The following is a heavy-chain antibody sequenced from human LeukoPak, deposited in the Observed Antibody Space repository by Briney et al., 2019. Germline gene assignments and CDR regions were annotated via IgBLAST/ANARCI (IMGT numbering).Heavy chain of an antibody. CDR2: MSYDGSNK. J-gene: IGHJ2*01. CDR3: AKGSYGSGKYWYFDL. D-gene: IGHD3-10*01. V-gene: IGHV3-30*18. CDR1: GFTFSSYG. Sequence: PGRSLRLSCAASGFTFSSYGMHWVRQAPSKGLEWVAVMSYDGSNKYYADSVKGRSTISRDNSKNTLYLQMNSLRAEDMAVYYCAKGSYGSGKYWYFDLWGRGTLVTVSS.